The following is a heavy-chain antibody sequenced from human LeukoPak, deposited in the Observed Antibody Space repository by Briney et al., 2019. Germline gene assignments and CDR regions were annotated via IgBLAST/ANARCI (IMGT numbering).Heavy chain of an antibody. CDR3: ARDTPHGQLWLD. Sequence: SGGSLRLSCAASGFTFSSYWMSWVHQAPGKGLEWVANIKQDGSEKYYVDSVKGRFTISRDNAKNSLYLQMNSLGAEDTAVYYCARDTPHGQLWLDWGQGTLVTVSS. CDR2: IKQDGSEK. CDR1: GFTFSSYW. J-gene: IGHJ4*02. D-gene: IGHD5-18*01. V-gene: IGHV3-7*01.